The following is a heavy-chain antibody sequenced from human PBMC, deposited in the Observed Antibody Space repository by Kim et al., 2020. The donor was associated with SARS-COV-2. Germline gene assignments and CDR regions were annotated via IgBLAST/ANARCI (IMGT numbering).Heavy chain of an antibody. CDR2: ISYDGSNK. V-gene: IGHV3-30*18. CDR3: AKEQSGSGYGMDV. Sequence: GGSLRLSCAASGFTFSSYGMHWVRQAPGKGLEWVAVISYDGSNKYYADSVKGRFTISRDNSKNTLYLQMNSLRAEDTAVYYCAKEQSGSGYGMDVWGQGTTVTVSS. J-gene: IGHJ6*02. D-gene: IGHD2-15*01. CDR1: GFTFSSYG.